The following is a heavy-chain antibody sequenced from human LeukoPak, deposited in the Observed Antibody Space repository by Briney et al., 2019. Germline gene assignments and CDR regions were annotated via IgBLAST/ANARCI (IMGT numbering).Heavy chain of an antibody. CDR3: ARGNGYSGYDAFDY. D-gene: IGHD5-12*01. CDR1: GYTFTGYY. Sequence: ASVKVSCKASGYTFTGYYVHWVRQAPGQGLEWMGWINPNSGGTNYAQKFQGRVTMTRDTSISTAYMELSRLRSDDTAVYYCARGNGYSGYDAFDYCGQGTLVTVSS. CDR2: INPNSGGT. J-gene: IGHJ4*02. V-gene: IGHV1-2*02.